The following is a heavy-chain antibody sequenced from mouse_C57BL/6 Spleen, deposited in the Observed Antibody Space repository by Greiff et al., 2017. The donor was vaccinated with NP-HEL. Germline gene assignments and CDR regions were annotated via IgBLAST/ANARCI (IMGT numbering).Heavy chain of an antibody. CDR2: IYPRSGNT. Sequence: VKLVESGAELARPGASVKLSCKASGYTFTSYGISWVKQRTGQGLEWIGEIYPRSGNTYYNEKFKGKATLTADKSSSTAYMELRSLTSEYSAVYFCARSRTGYAMDYWGQGTSVTVSS. CDR3: ARSRTGYAMDY. CDR1: GYTFTSYG. D-gene: IGHD3-1*01. V-gene: IGHV1-81*01. J-gene: IGHJ4*01.